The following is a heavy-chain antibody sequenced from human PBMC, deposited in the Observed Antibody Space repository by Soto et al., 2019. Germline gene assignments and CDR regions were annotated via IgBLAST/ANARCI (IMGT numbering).Heavy chain of an antibody. V-gene: IGHV3-21*01. D-gene: IGHD6-13*01. Sequence: PGGSLRLSCAASGFTFSSYSMNWVRQAPGKGLEWVSSISSSSSYIYYADSVKGRFTISRDNAKNSLYLQMNSLRAEDTAVYYCARVLDSTWYGWGYYYYYGMDVWGQGTTVNVSS. CDR1: GFTFSSYS. CDR3: ARVLDSTWYGWGYYYYYGMDV. CDR2: ISSSSSYI. J-gene: IGHJ6*02.